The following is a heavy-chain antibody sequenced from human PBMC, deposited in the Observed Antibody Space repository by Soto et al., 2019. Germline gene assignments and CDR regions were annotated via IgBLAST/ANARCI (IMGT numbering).Heavy chain of an antibody. V-gene: IGHV1-8*01. CDR2: MNPNSGNT. J-gene: IGHJ6*03. CDR3: ARAGGYCSSTSCYGYYYYYMDV. Sequence: ASVKVSCKASGYTLTSYDINWVRQATGQGLEWMGWMNPNSGNTGYAQKFQGRVTMTRNTSISTAYMELSSLRSEDTAVYYCARAGGYCSSTSCYGYYYYYMDVWGKGTTVTVSS. CDR1: GYTLTSYD. D-gene: IGHD2-2*01.